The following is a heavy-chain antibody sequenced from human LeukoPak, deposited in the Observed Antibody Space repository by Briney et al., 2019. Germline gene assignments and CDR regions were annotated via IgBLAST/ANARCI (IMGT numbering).Heavy chain of an antibody. CDR2: ISSSSSTI. J-gene: IGHJ4*02. CDR3: ARHNGMYYFDS. Sequence: GGSLRLSCAASGFTFSSYSMNWVRQAPGKGLEWVSYISSSSSTIYYADSVKGRFTISRDNAKNSLYLQMNSLTAADTAVYYCARHNGMYYFDSWGQGTLVTVSS. V-gene: IGHV3-48*01. D-gene: IGHD1-26*01. CDR1: GFTFSSYS.